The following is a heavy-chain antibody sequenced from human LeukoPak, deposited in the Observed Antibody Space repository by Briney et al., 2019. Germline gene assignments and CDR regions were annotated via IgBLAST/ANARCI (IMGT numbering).Heavy chain of an antibody. CDR3: GVVPVGY. Sequence: GGSLRLSCAASGFTFSSYGMHWVRQASGKGLEWVAVIWYDGSNKYYADSVKGRFTISRDNSKNTLYLQMNSLRAEDTAVYYCGVVPVGYWGQGTLVTVSS. CDR2: IWYDGSNK. D-gene: IGHD2-2*01. J-gene: IGHJ4*02. V-gene: IGHV3-33*01. CDR1: GFTFSSYG.